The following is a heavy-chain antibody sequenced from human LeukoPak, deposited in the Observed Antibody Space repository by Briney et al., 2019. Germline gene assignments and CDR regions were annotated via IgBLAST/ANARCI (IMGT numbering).Heavy chain of an antibody. D-gene: IGHD3-10*01. CDR3: ATVRGVIKIFDY. CDR1: GGSISSGSYY. Sequence: PSETLSLTCTVSGGSISSGSYYWSWIRQPAGKGLEWIGRIYTSGSTNYNPSLKSRVTISVDTSKNQFSLKLSSVTAADTAVYYCATVRGVIKIFDYWGQGTLVTVSS. V-gene: IGHV4-61*02. J-gene: IGHJ4*02. CDR2: IYTSGST.